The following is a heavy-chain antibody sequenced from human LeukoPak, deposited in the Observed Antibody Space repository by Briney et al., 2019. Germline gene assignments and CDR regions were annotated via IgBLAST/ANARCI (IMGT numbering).Heavy chain of an antibody. CDR3: ARDRDTRTLDV. Sequence: SETLPLTCTVSGGSISSYYWSWIRQPPGKGLEWIGYIYYSGSTNYNPSLKSRVTISVDTSKNQFSLKLSSVTAADTAVYYCARDRDTRTLDVWGQGTTVTVSS. V-gene: IGHV4-59*01. CDR1: GGSISSYY. D-gene: IGHD5-18*01. J-gene: IGHJ6*02. CDR2: IYYSGST.